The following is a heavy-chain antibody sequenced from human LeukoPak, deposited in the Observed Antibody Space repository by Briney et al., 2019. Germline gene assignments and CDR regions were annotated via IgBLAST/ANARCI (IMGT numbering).Heavy chain of an antibody. V-gene: IGHV3-30*02. CDR3: ARGDIVVVVANNWFDP. Sequence: GGSLRLSCAASGFTFSSYGMHWVRQAPGKGLEWVAFIRYDGSNKYYADSVKGRFTISRDNAKNSLYLQMNSLRAEDTAVYYCARGDIVVVVANNWFDPWGQGTLVTVSS. D-gene: IGHD2-15*01. CDR2: IRYDGSNK. CDR1: GFTFSSYG. J-gene: IGHJ5*02.